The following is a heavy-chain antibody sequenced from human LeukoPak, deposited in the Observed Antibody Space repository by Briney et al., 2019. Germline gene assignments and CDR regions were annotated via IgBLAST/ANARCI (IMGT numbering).Heavy chain of an antibody. Sequence: GGSLRLSCAASGFTFSSYAMHWVRQAPGKGLEWVAVISYDGSNKYYADSVKGRFTISRDNSKNTLYLQMNSLRAEDTAVYYCARESSYYDSSASDYWGQGTLVTVSS. CDR3: ARESSYYDSSASDY. CDR1: GFTFSSYA. V-gene: IGHV3-30-3*01. D-gene: IGHD3-22*01. J-gene: IGHJ4*02. CDR2: ISYDGSNK.